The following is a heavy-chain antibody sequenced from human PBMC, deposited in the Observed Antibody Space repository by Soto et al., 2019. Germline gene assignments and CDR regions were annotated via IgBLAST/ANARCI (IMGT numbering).Heavy chain of an antibody. CDR3: ARGSGYFDYY. V-gene: IGHV3-7*01. J-gene: IGHJ4*02. CDR1: GFTFSGVW. Sequence: GGSLRLSCAASGFTFSGVWMSWVRQAPGKGLEWVANIKEDGSEKYYADSVKGRFTISRDNAKNSLYLQMNSLRAEDTAVYYCARGSGYFDYYWGQGTLVTVSS. CDR2: IKEDGSEK. D-gene: IGHD3-9*01.